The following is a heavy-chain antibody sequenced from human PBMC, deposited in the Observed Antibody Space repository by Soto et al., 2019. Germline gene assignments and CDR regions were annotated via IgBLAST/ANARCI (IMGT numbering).Heavy chain of an antibody. CDR1: GYTFTGYY. Sequence: ASVKVSCKASGYTFTGYYLHWVRQAPGQGLEWMGWINPKSGGTKYAQNFQGRVTISADKSISTAYLQWSSLKASDTAMYYCARPYGGNVGRAIYWGQGTLVTVSS. V-gene: IGHV1-2*02. CDR3: ARPYGGNVGRAIY. CDR2: INPKSGGT. J-gene: IGHJ4*02. D-gene: IGHD2-15*01.